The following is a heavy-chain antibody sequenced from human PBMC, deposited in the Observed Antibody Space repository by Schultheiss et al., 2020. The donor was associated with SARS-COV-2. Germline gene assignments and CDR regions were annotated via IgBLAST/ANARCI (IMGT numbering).Heavy chain of an antibody. CDR2: ISSSGSTI. CDR1: GFTFSSYE. CDR3: ARVGYYGSGSYFLYDYYYMDV. V-gene: IGHV3-48*03. Sequence: GGSLRLSCAASGFTFSSYEMNWVRQAPGKGLEWVSYISSSGSTIYYADSVKGRFTISRDNAKNSLYLQMNSLRAEDTAVYYCARVGYYGSGSYFLYDYYYMDVWGKGTTVTVSS. D-gene: IGHD3-10*01. J-gene: IGHJ6*03.